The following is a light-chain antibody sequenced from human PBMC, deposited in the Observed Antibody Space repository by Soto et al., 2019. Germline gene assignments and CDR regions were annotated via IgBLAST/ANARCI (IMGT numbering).Light chain of an antibody. CDR2: GAS. CDR1: QSVSSN. CDR3: QQHSHWPPWT. Sequence: IVITQSPATLSVSPLEKATLSCRASQSVSSNLAWYQQKPGQAPRLLIYGASTRATGIPARFSGSGSGTEFTLTISNLEPEDFAVYYCQQHSHWPPWTFGQGTKVDIK. J-gene: IGKJ1*01. V-gene: IGKV3-15*01.